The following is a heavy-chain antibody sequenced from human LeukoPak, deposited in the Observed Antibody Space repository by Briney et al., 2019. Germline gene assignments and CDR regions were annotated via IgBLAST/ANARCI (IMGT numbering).Heavy chain of an antibody. CDR1: GYTFTSYI. V-gene: IGHV1-18*01. D-gene: IGHD6-13*01. J-gene: IGHJ6*03. Sequence: ASVKVPCKASGYTFTSYIISWVRQAPGRGLEWMGWINAYNGNTDYAQRVQGRVTMTTDTSTSTAYMEVRSLRSDDTAVYYCARDRHIAAAVYYYYMDVWGKGTPVTVSS. CDR2: INAYNGNT. CDR3: ARDRHIAAAVYYYYMDV.